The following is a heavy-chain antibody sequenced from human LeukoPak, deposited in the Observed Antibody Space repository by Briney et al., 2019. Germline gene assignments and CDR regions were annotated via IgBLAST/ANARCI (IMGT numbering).Heavy chain of an antibody. CDR3: ARDFDRYYFDY. D-gene: IGHD3-9*01. V-gene: IGHV3-23*01. CDR1: GFTFRNYG. J-gene: IGHJ4*02. CDR2: ISNRGAIT. Sequence: PGGSLRLSCAASGFTFRNYGMSWVRQAPGKGLEWVSAISNRGAITSYADSVKGRFTISRDNAKNTLYLQMNSLRAEDTAMYYCARDFDRYYFDYWGQGTLVTVSS.